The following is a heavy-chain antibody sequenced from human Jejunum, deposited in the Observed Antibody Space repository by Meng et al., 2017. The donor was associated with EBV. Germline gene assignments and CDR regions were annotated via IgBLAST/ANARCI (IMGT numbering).Heavy chain of an antibody. D-gene: IGHD3-10*01. V-gene: IGHV3-74*01. J-gene: IGHJ4*02. Sequence: EIQLVGSGGSLVQTGESLRLSCAASGFTLSTYWMHWVRQAPGKGLVWVSRISSDGRSITYADSVKGRFTISRDNAKNTLYLQMNSLRVEDTAVYYCATGQGDSRYYFDSWSQGTLVTVSS. CDR1: GFTLSTYW. CDR2: ISSDGRSI. CDR3: ATGQGDSRYYFDS.